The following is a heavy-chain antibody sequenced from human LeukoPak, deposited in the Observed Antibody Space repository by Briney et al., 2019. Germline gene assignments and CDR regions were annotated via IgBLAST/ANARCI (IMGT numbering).Heavy chain of an antibody. CDR2: INYSGNT. CDR1: GGXISSYY. CDR3: AAGGDGMATILAEY. D-gene: IGHD5-24*01. V-gene: IGHV4-59*08. Sequence: SETLSLTCTVSGGXISSYYCSWIRQPPGKGLEWVGYINYSGNTNYNPSLKSRVTISLDTSRKQLSLGLSSVTAADTAVYYCAAGGDGMATILAEYWGQGTLVTVSS. J-gene: IGHJ4*02.